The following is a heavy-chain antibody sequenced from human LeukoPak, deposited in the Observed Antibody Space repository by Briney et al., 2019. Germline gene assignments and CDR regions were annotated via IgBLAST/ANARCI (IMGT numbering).Heavy chain of an antibody. J-gene: IGHJ6*03. D-gene: IGHD3-10*01. CDR3: ARGYYGSGSHCCHMDV. CDR1: VEPCSGYY. Sequence: SVTVSLTCAVCVEPCSGYYWMWIPQPPGKGLEWLGEINHSGSRNYNSSLKSRVTISVDTSKNQFSLKLRSVTAAAKAVYYCARGYYGSGSHCCHMDVWGKGTTITVS. CDR2: INHSGSR. V-gene: IGHV4-34*01.